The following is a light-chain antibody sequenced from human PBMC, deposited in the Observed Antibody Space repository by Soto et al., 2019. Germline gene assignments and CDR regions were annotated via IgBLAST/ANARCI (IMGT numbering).Light chain of an antibody. J-gene: IGLJ1*01. CDR1: SSDVGGYNY. V-gene: IGLV2-11*01. CDR2: DVS. CDR3: CSYAGNFLKV. Sequence: QSAVTQPRSVSGSPGQSVTISCTGTSSDVGGYNYVSWYQQYPDKAPKLMISDVSKRPSGVPDRFSGSKSGNTASLTISGLQAEDEADYYCCSYAGNFLKVFGTGTKSPS.